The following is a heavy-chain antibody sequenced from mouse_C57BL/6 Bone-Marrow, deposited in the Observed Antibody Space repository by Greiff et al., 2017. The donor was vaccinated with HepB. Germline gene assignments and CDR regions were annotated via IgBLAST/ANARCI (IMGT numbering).Heavy chain of an antibody. Sequence: QVQLQQPGAELVKPGASVKLSCKASGYTFTSYWMHWVKQRPGQGLEWIGMIHPNSGSTNYNEKFKSKATLTVDKSSSTAYMQLSSLTSEDSAVYYCAREDYSNSRYFDVWGTGTTVTVSS. CDR3: AREDYSNSRYFDV. CDR2: IHPNSGST. J-gene: IGHJ1*03. V-gene: IGHV1-64*01. CDR1: GYTFTSYW. D-gene: IGHD2-5*01.